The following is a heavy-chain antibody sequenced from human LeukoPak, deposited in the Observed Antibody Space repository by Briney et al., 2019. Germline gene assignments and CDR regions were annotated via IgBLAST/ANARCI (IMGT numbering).Heavy chain of an antibody. D-gene: IGHD5-12*01. CDR2: IYYSGST. J-gene: IGHJ6*03. Sequence: SETLSLTCTVSGDSISSSSYSWGWIRQPPGKGLEWIGYIYYSGSTNYNPSLKSRVTISVDTSKNQFSLKLSSVTAADTAVYYCARGDYSGYGNYYYYYMDVWGKGTTVTISS. CDR1: GDSISSSSYS. V-gene: IGHV4-61*05. CDR3: ARGDYSGYGNYYYYYMDV.